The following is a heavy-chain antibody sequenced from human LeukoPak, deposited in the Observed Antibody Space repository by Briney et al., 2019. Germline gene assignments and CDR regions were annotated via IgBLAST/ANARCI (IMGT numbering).Heavy chain of an antibody. CDR2: IYLYGTT. CDR3: ARQKWEQQGRDYYFNGLDV. Sequence: SETLSLTCSVSIGSISSSKWWSWVRQSPVKGLEWIGEIYLYGTTNYNPSFTSQVTMSVDRSRNQFSLKLTSVTAADTAVYYCARQKWEQQGRDYYFNGLDVRGPGTTVIVSS. V-gene: IGHV4-4*02. J-gene: IGHJ6*02. D-gene: IGHD1/OR15-1a*01. CDR1: IGSISSSKW.